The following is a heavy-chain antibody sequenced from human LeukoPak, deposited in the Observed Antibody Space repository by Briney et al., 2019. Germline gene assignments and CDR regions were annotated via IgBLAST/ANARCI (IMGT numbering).Heavy chain of an antibody. CDR2: IYYSGST. D-gene: IGHD3/OR15-3a*01. J-gene: IGHJ4*02. CDR3: ARDIELDHAFDY. CDR1: GGSISSGGYC. V-gene: IGHV4-31*03. Sequence: PSETLSLTCTVSGGSISSGGYCWSWIRQHPGKGLEWIGYIYYSGSTYYNPSLKSRVTISVDTSKNQFSLKLSSVTAADTAVYYCARDIELDHAFDYWGQGTLVTVFS.